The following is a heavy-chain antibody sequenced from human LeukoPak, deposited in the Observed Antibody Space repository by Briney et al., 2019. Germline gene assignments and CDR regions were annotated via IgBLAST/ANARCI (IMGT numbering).Heavy chain of an antibody. J-gene: IGHJ4*02. V-gene: IGHV3-23*01. D-gene: IGHD2-15*01. CDR3: ANASVGHCSGAFCYHFDS. CDR1: GFTFSTYA. CDR2: ISGDNPGT. Sequence: PGGSLRLSCAASGFTFSTYAMSWVRQTRGKGLEWVAAISGDNPGTYHANSVKGRFTIYRDNSKHTLHLQMTGLRAEDTAIYYCANASVGHCSGAFCYHFDSWARERWSPSPQ.